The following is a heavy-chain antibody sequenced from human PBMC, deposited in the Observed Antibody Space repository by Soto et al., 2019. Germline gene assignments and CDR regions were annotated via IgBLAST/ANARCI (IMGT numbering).Heavy chain of an antibody. D-gene: IGHD2-2*01. J-gene: IGHJ5*02. Sequence: GGSLRLSCAASGFTFISYGMRWVRQAPGKGLEWVAVIWYDGSNKYYADSVKGRFTISRDNAKNSLYLQMNSLRAEDTAVYYWAREKYQPFDPWGQGTLVTVSS. CDR1: GFTFISYG. CDR3: AREKYQPFDP. CDR2: IWYDGSNK. V-gene: IGHV3-33*01.